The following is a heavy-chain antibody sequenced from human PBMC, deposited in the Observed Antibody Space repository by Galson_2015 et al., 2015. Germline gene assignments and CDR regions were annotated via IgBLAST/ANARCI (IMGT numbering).Heavy chain of an antibody. CDR1: GFTFSSYG. Sequence: SLRLSCAASGFTFSSYGMHWVRQAPGKGLEWVAVIWYDGSNKYYADSVKGRFTISRDNSKNTLYLQMNSLRAEDTAVYYCARDQGVGTWFDPWGQGTLVTVSS. CDR3: ARDQGVGTWFDP. V-gene: IGHV3-33*01. D-gene: IGHD1-14*01. J-gene: IGHJ5*02. CDR2: IWYDGSNK.